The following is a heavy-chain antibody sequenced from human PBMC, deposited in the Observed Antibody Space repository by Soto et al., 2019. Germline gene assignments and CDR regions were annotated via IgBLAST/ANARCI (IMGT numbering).Heavy chain of an antibody. CDR2: ISAYNGNT. D-gene: IGHD2-15*01. CDR3: ARGPPVGVVAATPYWFDP. Sequence: VQLVQSGAEVKKPGASVKVSCKASGYTFTSYGISWVRQAPGQGLEWMGWISAYNGNTNYAQKLQGRVTMTTDTSTSTAYMELRSLRSDDTAVYYCARGPPVGVVAATPYWFDPWGQGTLVTVSS. J-gene: IGHJ5*02. V-gene: IGHV1-18*01. CDR1: GYTFTSYG.